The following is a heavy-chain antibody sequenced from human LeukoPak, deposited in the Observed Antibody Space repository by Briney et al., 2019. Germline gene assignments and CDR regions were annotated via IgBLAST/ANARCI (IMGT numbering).Heavy chain of an antibody. D-gene: IGHD3-3*01. CDR3: ARDDSTFWSGETYYFDY. CDR2: ISSSSSCI. V-gene: IGHV3-21*01. J-gene: IGHJ4*02. Sequence: PGGSLRLSCAASGFTFSSYSMNWVRQAPGKGLEWVSSISSSSSCIYYADSVKGRFTISRDNAKSSLYLQMNSLRAEDTAVYYCARDDSTFWSGETYYFDYWGQGTLVTVSS. CDR1: GFTFSSYS.